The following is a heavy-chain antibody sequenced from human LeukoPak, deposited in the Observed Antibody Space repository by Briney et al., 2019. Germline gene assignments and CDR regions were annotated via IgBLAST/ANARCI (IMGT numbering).Heavy chain of an antibody. CDR2: ISSSGRNT. CDR3: ARESVTWFDS. CDR1: GFTFSSYA. D-gene: IGHD3-16*01. V-gene: IGHV3-21*01. Sequence: GGSLRLSCAASGFTFSSYAMSWVRQTPGKGLEWVSSISSSGRNTYYADSVKGRFTISRDNAQNSLYLQMNSLGAEDTAVYYCARESVTWFDSWGQGTLVTVSS. J-gene: IGHJ5*01.